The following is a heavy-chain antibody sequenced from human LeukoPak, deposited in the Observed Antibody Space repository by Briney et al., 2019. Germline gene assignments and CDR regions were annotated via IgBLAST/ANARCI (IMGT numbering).Heavy chain of an antibody. J-gene: IGHJ5*02. V-gene: IGHV3-23*01. Sequence: PGGSLRLSCAASGFTFWNSAITWVRQAPGKGLEWVAHISSSGGYTYYADSVRGRFTISRDNSKNTLFLQMNSLRADDTAVYYCAKTQGYYDAWGQGALVTVSS. CDR2: ISSSGGYT. D-gene: IGHD2-15*01. CDR1: GFTFWNSA. CDR3: AKTQGYYDA.